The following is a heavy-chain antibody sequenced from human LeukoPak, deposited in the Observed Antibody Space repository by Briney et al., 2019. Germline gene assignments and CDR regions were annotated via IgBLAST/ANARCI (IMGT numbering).Heavy chain of an antibody. V-gene: IGHV3-74*01. CDR3: ARDVGSSSWYEYFQH. J-gene: IGHJ1*01. CDR2: INSDGSST. D-gene: IGHD6-13*01. CDR1: GFTFSSYW. Sequence: GGSLRLSCAASGFTFSSYWMHWVRQAPGKELVWVSRINSDGSSTSYADSVKGRFTISRDNAKNTLYLQMSSLRAEDTAVYYCARDVGSSSWYEYFQHWGQGTLVTVSS.